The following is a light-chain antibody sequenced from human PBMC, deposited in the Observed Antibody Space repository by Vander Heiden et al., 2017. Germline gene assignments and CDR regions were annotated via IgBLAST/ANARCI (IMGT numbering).Light chain of an antibody. V-gene: IGLV2-8*01. J-gene: IGLJ3*02. Sequence: QSALTQPPSASGSPGQPATISCTGTSSYVGGYNYVSWYQQHPGKAPNLMIYEVSKRPSGVPDRFSGSKSGNTASLTVSGLQAEDEADYYCSSYAGSNNSWVFGGGTKLTVL. CDR1: SSYVGGYNY. CDR2: EVS. CDR3: SSYAGSNNSWV.